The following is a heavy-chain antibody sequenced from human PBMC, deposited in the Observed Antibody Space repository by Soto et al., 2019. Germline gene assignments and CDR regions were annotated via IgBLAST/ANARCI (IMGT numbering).Heavy chain of an antibody. Sequence: GESLKISCKGSGYDFATYWIGWVRQMPGKGLEWMGIIYPGDSDTKYSPSFQGQVTISVDKSISTAYLQWSSLKASDTAMYYCARHRYNSGPTDNDMDVWGQGTKVTVSS. D-gene: IGHD6-19*01. CDR1: GYDFATYW. CDR2: IYPGDSDT. V-gene: IGHV5-51*01. CDR3: ARHRYNSGPTDNDMDV. J-gene: IGHJ6*02.